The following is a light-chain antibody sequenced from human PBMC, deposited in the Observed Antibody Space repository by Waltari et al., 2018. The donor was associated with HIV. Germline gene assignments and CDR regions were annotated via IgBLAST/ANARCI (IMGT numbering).Light chain of an antibody. CDR2: EKD. Sequence: QSVFTQPPSVSAAPGQRVTISCSVSGLVVGLNSISWYQQLPGAAPKVLISEKDFRPPSIAERFSACFAASKSATSAALDIGGIQVGEEADYYCGVWNKRLTTFVFGGGTKVTVL. CDR1: GLVVGLNS. J-gene: IGLJ1*01. CDR3: GVWNKRLTTFV. V-gene: IGLV1-51*01.